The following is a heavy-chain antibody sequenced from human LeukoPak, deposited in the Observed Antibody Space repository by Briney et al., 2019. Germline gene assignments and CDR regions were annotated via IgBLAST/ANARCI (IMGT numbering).Heavy chain of an antibody. D-gene: IGHD5-18*01. Sequence: GESLKISCKGSGYSFPNYWIAWVRQRPGKGLEWMGIIYPGDSDTRYNPSFQGQVTISADKSIKTAYLQWSSLKASDTAMYYCARRGGGNTGGFYFDYWGQGSLVTVSS. J-gene: IGHJ4*02. CDR1: GYSFPNYW. CDR3: ARRGGGNTGGFYFDY. V-gene: IGHV5-51*01. CDR2: IYPGDSDT.